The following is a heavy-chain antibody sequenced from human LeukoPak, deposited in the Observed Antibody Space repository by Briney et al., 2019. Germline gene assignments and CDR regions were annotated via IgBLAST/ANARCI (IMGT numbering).Heavy chain of an antibody. V-gene: IGHV4-38-2*02. CDR2: IYHSGST. Sequence: SETLSLTCAVSGYSISSGYYWGWIRQPPGKGLEWIGCIYHSGSTYYNPSLKSRVTISADTSKNQFSLKLSSVTAADTAVYYCARDAHYDFWSGYYTGNMDVWGKGTTVTVSS. CDR1: GYSISSGYY. D-gene: IGHD3-3*01. CDR3: ARDAHYDFWSGYYTGNMDV. J-gene: IGHJ6*03.